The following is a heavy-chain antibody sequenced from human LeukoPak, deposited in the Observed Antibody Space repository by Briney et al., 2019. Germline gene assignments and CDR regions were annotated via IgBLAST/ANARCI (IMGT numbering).Heavy chain of an antibody. CDR3: ARGSPPRVYYDRSGYYSYYFDY. V-gene: IGHV1-2*02. CDR2: INPNSGGT. J-gene: IGHJ4*02. Sequence: ASVKVSCKASGYTFTGYYMHWVRQAPGQGLEWMGWINPNSGGTNYAQKFQGRVTMTRDTSISTVYMELSRLRSDDTAVYYCARGSPPRVYYDRSGYYSYYFDYWGQGTLVTVSS. CDR1: GYTFTGYY. D-gene: IGHD3-22*01.